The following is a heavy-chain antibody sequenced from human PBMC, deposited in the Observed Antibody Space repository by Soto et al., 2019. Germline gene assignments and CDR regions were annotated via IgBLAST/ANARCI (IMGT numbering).Heavy chain of an antibody. D-gene: IGHD3-9*01. Sequence: SETLSLTCTVSGGSVSSGSYYWSWIRQPPGKGLEWIGYIYYSGSTNYNPSLKSRVTISVDTSKNQFSLKLSSVTAADTAVYYCARDLADYDILTGYYYYYGMDVWGQGTTVTVS. CDR1: GGSVSSGSYY. CDR2: IYYSGST. CDR3: ARDLADYDILTGYYYYYGMDV. V-gene: IGHV4-61*01. J-gene: IGHJ6*02.